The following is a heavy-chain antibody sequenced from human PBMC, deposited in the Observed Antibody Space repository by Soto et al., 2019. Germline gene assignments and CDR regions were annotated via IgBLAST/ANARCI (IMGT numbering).Heavy chain of an antibody. V-gene: IGHV4-59*01. D-gene: IGHD5-12*01. J-gene: IGHJ5*02. CDR1: GGSISSNY. CDR2: IYYSGST. CDR3: ARERGYSGYDNWFDP. Sequence: PSETLSLTCTVSGGSISSNYWSWIRQPPGKGLEWIGYIYYSGSTNYNPSLKSRVTISVDTSKNQFSLKLSSVTAADTAVYYCARERGYSGYDNWFDPWGQGTLVTVSS.